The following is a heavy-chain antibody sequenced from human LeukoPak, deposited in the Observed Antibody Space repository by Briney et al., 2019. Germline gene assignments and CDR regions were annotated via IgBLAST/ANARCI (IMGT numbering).Heavy chain of an antibody. V-gene: IGHV4-30-4*08. CDR2: IYYSGST. Sequence: SETLSLTCTVSRGSISSGDYYWSWIRQPPGKGLEWIGYIYYSGSTYYNPSLKSRVTISVDTSKNQFSLKLSSVTAADTAVYYCARVTSYYDSSGYQFYFDYWGQGTLVTVSS. D-gene: IGHD3-22*01. CDR1: RGSISSGDYY. J-gene: IGHJ4*02. CDR3: ARVTSYYDSSGYQFYFDY.